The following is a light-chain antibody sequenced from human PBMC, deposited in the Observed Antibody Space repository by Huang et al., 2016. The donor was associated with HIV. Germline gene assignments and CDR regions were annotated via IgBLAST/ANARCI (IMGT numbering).Light chain of an antibody. J-gene: IGKJ5*01. CDR2: AAS. CDR3: QQSYNTPLT. V-gene: IGKV1-39*01. CDR1: QSISNY. Sequence: DIQMTHSPSSLSASVGDTVTITCRASQSISNYLNWYQQKPGKAPKRLVYAASSLQSGVPSRLSGSGSGTDFTLTISSLQPEDFATYYCQQSYNTPLTFGQGTRLEIK.